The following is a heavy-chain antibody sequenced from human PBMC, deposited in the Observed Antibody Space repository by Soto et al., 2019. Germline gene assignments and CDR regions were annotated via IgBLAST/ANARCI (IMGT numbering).Heavy chain of an antibody. CDR3: AGVPYSGSYYYYYYGMDV. D-gene: IGHD1-26*01. CDR1: GGTFSSYA. J-gene: IGHJ6*02. Sequence: QVQLVQSGAEVKKPGSSVKVSCKASGGTFSSYAISWVRQAPGQGLEWMGGIIPIFGTANYAQKFQGRVTITADESTSTAYMERSSLRSEDTAVYYCAGVPYSGSYYYYYYGMDVWGQGTTVTVSS. CDR2: IIPIFGTA. V-gene: IGHV1-69*01.